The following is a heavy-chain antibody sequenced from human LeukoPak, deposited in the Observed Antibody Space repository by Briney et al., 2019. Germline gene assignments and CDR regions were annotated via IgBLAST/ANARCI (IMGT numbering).Heavy chain of an antibody. D-gene: IGHD3-16*02. CDR1: GGSISSYY. V-gene: IGHV4-59*08. J-gene: IGHJ6*02. CDR3: TRHDAVPVIGHGMGV. CDR2: IYYTGIT. Sequence: SETLSLTCTVSGGSISSYYWSGIRQPPGKGLEWIGYIYYTGITNYNPSLESRVTISVDTSKNQFSLKLNSVTAADTAVYYCTRHDAVPVIGHGMGVWGQGTTVTVSS.